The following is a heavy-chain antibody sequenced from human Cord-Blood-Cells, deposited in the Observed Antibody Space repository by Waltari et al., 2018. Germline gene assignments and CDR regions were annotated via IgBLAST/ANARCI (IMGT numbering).Heavy chain of an antibody. D-gene: IGHD6-6*01. V-gene: IGHV3-23*01. CDR3: AKDDSHYSSSSFGDY. CDR1: GFTFSSYA. Sequence: EVQLLESGGGLVQPGGSLRLSCAASGFTFSSYAMSWVRQAPGKGLEWVSAISGSGGSTYYADSVKGRFTISRDNAKNTLYLQMNSLRAEDMAVYYCAKDDSHYSSSSFGDYWGQGTLVTVSS. CDR2: ISGSGGST. J-gene: IGHJ4*02.